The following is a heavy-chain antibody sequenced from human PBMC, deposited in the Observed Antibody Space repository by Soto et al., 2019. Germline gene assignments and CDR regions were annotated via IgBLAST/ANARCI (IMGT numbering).Heavy chain of an antibody. V-gene: IGHV4-39*01. Sequence: PSETLSLTCTVSGGSISSSSYCRGWIRQPPGKGLEWIGSIYYSGSTYYNPSLKSRVTISVDTSKNQFSLKLSSVTAADTAVYYCARSDRRLYCSGGSCYLNWFDPWGQGTLVTVSS. CDR2: IYYSGST. D-gene: IGHD2-15*01. CDR1: GGSISSSSYC. CDR3: ARSDRRLYCSGGSCYLNWFDP. J-gene: IGHJ5*02.